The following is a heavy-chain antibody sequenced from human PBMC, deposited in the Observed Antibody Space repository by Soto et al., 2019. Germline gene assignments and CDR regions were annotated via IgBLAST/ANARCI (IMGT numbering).Heavy chain of an antibody. CDR1: GGSISSSSYY. CDR2: IYYSGST. J-gene: IGHJ5*02. Sequence: QLQLQESGPGLVKPSETLSLTCTVSGGSISSSSYYWGWIRQPPGKGLEWIGSIYYSGSTYYNPSLKSRVTISVDTSKNQFSLKLSSVTAADTAVYYCAGELRSTRWFDPWGQGTLVTVSS. CDR3: AGELRSTRWFDP. V-gene: IGHV4-39*01. D-gene: IGHD3-16*01.